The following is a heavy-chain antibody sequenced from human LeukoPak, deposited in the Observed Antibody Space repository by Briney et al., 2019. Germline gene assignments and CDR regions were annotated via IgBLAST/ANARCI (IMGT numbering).Heavy chain of an antibody. CDR2: IIPIFGTA. V-gene: IGHV1-69*13. CDR3: ARGNDGPDYFDY. D-gene: IGHD1-1*01. CDR1: GGTFSSYA. Sequence: GASVKVSCKASGGTFSSYAISWVRQAPGQGLEWMGGIIPIFGTANYAQKFQGRVTITADESTSTAYMELSSLRSEGTAVYYCARGNDGPDYFDYWGQGTLVTVSS. J-gene: IGHJ4*02.